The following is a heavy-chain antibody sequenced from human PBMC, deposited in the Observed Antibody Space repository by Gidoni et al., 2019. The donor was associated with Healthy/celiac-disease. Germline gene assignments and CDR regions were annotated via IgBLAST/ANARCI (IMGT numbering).Heavy chain of an antibody. CDR3: AGGGKMGVARTGMDV. CDR2: INHSGST. D-gene: IGHD2-8*01. J-gene: IGHJ6*02. V-gene: IGHV4-34*01. Sequence: QVQLQQWGAGRLKPSEALSLTCAVYGGSLSGYYWSWIRQHPGKGPGWIGVINHSGSTNSNPSLKSRVTISVDTSKNQFSLKLSSVPAAATAVYYCAGGGKMGVARTGMDVWGQGTTVTVSS. CDR1: GGSLSGYY.